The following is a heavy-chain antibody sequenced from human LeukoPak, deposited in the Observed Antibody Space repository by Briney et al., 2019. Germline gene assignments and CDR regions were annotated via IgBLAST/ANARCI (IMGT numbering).Heavy chain of an antibody. Sequence: SETLSLTCAVSGGSISSGGYSWSWIRQPPGKGLEWIGYIYHSGSTYYNPSLKSRVTISVDRSKNQFSLKLSSVTAADTAVYYCARVGGYVPSSEYYFDYWGQGTLVTVSS. D-gene: IGHD5-12*01. CDR1: GGSISSGGYS. V-gene: IGHV4-30-2*01. J-gene: IGHJ4*02. CDR2: IYHSGST. CDR3: ARVGGYVPSSEYYFDY.